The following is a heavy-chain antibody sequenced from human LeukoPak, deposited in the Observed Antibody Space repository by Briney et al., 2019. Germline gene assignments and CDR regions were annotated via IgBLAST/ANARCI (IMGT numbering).Heavy chain of an antibody. CDR2: ISGSGGTV. J-gene: IGHJ4*02. CDR1: RFTFSSYE. Sequence: GGTLRLSCAASRFTFSSYEMNWVRQAPGKGLEWVSYISGSGGTVYYADSMKGRFTISRDNAKNSLYLQINSLRAEDTAVYYCARGVTSAYQIAYFDYWGQGTLVTVSS. D-gene: IGHD2-21*01. V-gene: IGHV3-48*03. CDR3: ARGVTSAYQIAYFDY.